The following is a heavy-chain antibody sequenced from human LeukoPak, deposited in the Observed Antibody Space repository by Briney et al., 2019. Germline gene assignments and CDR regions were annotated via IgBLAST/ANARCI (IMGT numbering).Heavy chain of an antibody. J-gene: IGHJ4*02. CDR1: GFTFSSYS. D-gene: IGHD3-10*01. CDR3: ARATLWFGEFDVDY. Sequence: GGSLRLSCAASGFTFSSYSMNWVRQAPGKGLEWVSSISSGSSYIYYADSVKGRFTISRDNAKNSLYLQMNNLRAEDTAVYYCARATLWFGEFDVDYWGQGTLVTVSS. V-gene: IGHV3-21*01. CDR2: ISSGSSYI.